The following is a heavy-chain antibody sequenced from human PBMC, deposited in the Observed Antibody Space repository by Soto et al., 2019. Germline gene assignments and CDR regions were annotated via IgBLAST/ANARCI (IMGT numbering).Heavy chain of an antibody. Sequence: GASVKVSCKASGYTFSTYGISCVRQAPGQGLEWMGWISGYNGDANYAQKFQGRVTMTIDTSTTTAYLELRRLTYDDTAVYYCARVSGIYYYGMDVWGQGTTVTVSS. CDR3: ARVSGIYYYGMDV. D-gene: IGHD3-10*01. CDR2: ISGYNGDA. J-gene: IGHJ6*02. CDR1: GYTFSTYG. V-gene: IGHV1-18*01.